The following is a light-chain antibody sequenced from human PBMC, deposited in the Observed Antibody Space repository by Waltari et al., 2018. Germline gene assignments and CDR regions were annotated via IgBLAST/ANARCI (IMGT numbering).Light chain of an antibody. Sequence: QSALTQPASVSGSPGQSITISCTGTSSDVGSYNLVSWYQQHPGKAPKLMIHEGSKRPSGVSNRCSGSKAGNTASLTISGLQAEDEADYYCCSYAGSSTPWVFGGGTKRTVL. CDR1: SSDVGSYNL. V-gene: IGLV2-23*01. CDR2: EGS. J-gene: IGLJ3*02. CDR3: CSYAGSSTPWV.